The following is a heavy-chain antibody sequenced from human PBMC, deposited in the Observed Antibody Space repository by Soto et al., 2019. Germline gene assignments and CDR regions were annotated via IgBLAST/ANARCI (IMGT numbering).Heavy chain of an antibody. Sequence: EVQLVETGGGLIQPGGSLRLSCAASGFTVSSNYMSWVRQAPGKGLEWGSLIYSGGTTYYADSVKGRFTISRDNSKNTLYLQMNSLRAEDTAVYYCARDRCSGGSCYYNYGMDVRGQGTTVTVSS. V-gene: IGHV3-53*02. CDR1: GFTVSSNY. J-gene: IGHJ6*02. D-gene: IGHD2-15*01. CDR2: IYSGGTT. CDR3: ARDRCSGGSCYYNYGMDV.